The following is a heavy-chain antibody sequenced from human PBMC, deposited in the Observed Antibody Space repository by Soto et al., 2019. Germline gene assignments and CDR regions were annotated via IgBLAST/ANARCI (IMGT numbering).Heavy chain of an antibody. CDR3: ARVERGTATTVVDAFDI. CDR1: GGSVSSRSNYY. D-gene: IGHD1-1*01. CDR2: MSHSGGT. Sequence: QVQLQQWGAGLLKPSETLSLTCAVYGGSVSSRSNYYWCWIRQPPGKGLEWIGEMSHSGGTHFNPSLKSRVTISVDTSKNQFSLKMSSVTAADTALYYCARVERGTATTVVDAFDIWGPGTMVTVSS. J-gene: IGHJ3*02. V-gene: IGHV4-34*01.